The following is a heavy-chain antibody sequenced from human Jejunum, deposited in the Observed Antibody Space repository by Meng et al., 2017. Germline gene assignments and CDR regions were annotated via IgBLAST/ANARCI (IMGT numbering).Heavy chain of an antibody. D-gene: IGHD3-22*01. CDR1: GYTFTSYA. CDR3: ARDNYDTASRFDY. Sequence: QRQLLLSGSELKEPGATVKVSCKASGYTFTSYAINWLRHAPGQGPEWMGWINTNNGNPTYVQGFTGRFVFSLDTSVSTAYVQISSLKVEDTAMYYCARDNYDTASRFDYWGQGTLVTVSS. J-gene: IGHJ4*02. V-gene: IGHV7-4-1*02. CDR2: INTNNGNP.